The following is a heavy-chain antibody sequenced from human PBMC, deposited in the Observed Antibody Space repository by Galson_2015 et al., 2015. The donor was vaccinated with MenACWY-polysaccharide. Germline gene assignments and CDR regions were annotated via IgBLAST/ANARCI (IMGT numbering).Heavy chain of an antibody. D-gene: IGHD2-2*01. V-gene: IGHV6-1*01. CDR3: AREPKQLPAPYSYYFFMDV. CDR1: GDSVSSDSAA. CDR2: TYYRSKWNN. J-gene: IGHJ6*03. Sequence: CAISGDSVSSDSAAWNWIRESPSRVLEWLGRTYYRSKWNNDYAVSVKSRIIITPDTSNNQVSLQLLSVTPEDTGVYFCAREPKQLPAPYSYYFFMDVWGKGTAVTVSS.